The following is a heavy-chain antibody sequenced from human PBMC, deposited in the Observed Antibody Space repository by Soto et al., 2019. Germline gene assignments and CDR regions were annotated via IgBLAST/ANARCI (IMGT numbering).Heavy chain of an antibody. CDR1: GGSIRSYY. CDR2: IYNSRIT. CDR3: ARHRLATKNIYFDS. D-gene: IGHD5-12*01. V-gene: IGHV4-59*01. Sequence: SETLSLTCPVCGGSIRSYYWSWILQAPGKGLEWIGYIYNSRITHYNPSLKSRLTISVDTPKKQFSLKLSSVTAADTAVYYCARHRLATKNIYFDSWGQGTLVTVPS. J-gene: IGHJ4*02.